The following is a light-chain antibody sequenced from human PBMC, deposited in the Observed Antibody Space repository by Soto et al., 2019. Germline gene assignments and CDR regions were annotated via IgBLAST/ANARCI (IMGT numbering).Light chain of an antibody. CDR1: QSISPW. J-gene: IGKJ4*01. Sequence: DIQMTQSPSTLSASVGDIVTITCRASQSISPWLAWYQQKPGKAPTLLIYKASSLEGGVPSRFSGSGSGTDFNITISSLQPAEFATYYFQEYNTYPLTVGGGTTVEIK. CDR2: KAS. V-gene: IGKV1-5*03. CDR3: QEYNTYPLT.